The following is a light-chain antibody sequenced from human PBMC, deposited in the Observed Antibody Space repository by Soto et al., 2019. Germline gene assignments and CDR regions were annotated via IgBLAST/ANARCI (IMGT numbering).Light chain of an antibody. V-gene: IGKV1-5*01. CDR3: QEYGGFSRT. J-gene: IGKJ1*01. CDR2: DAS. Sequence: DIQMTQSLATLSASLGDRVTITCRASQSVRSWLAWYQQKPVTAPKLLIFDASRLESGVPSRFSGSGSGTEFTLTISSLQTDDFATYYCQEYGGFSRTFGQGTKVDIK. CDR1: QSVRSW.